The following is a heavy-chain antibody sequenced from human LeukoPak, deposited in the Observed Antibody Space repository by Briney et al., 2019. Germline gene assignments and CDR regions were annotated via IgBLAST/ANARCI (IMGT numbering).Heavy chain of an antibody. Sequence: GRSLRLSCAASGFTFSSYGMHWVRQAPGKGLEWVAVISYDGSNKYYADSVKGRFTISRDNAKNSLHLQMNSLRAEDTAVYYCAKGAHYYDSSDYYSRGEYFQHWGQGTLVTVSS. J-gene: IGHJ1*01. CDR2: ISYDGSNK. CDR3: AKGAHYYDSSDYYSRGEYFQH. D-gene: IGHD3-22*01. V-gene: IGHV3-30*18. CDR1: GFTFSSYG.